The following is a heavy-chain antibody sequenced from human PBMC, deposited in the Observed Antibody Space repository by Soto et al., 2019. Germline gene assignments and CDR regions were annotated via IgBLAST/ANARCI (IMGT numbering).Heavy chain of an antibody. CDR1: GGTFSSYA. D-gene: IGHD1-26*01. CDR3: AGGVVGASSLLVLAFDI. CDR2: IIPIFGTA. V-gene: IGHV1-69*13. J-gene: IGHJ3*02. Sequence: SVKVSCKASGGTFSSYAISWVRQAPGQGLEWMGGIIPIFGTANYAQKFQGRVTITADESTSTAYMELSSLRSEDTAVYCCAGGVVGASSLLVLAFDIWGRGTMVAVSS.